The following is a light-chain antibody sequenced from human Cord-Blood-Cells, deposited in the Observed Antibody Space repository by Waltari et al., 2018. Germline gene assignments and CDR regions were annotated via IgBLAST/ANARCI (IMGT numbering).Light chain of an antibody. CDR1: QSVSSSY. CDR3: QQYASSPLMYT. CDR2: AAS. Sequence: VLTQSPSARYLSPGERATLSCRSSQSVSSSYLACYQQKPGQAPRLLIYAASSRATGIPYRFSGSRSGIDFTLTISTLEPDDFAVYYCQQYASSPLMYTFGQGTKLEIK. V-gene: IGKV3-20*01. J-gene: IGKJ2*01.